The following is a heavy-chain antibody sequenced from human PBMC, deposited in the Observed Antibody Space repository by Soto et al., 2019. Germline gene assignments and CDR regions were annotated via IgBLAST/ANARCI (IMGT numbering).Heavy chain of an antibody. CDR2: IYHTGNT. J-gene: IGHJ4*02. D-gene: IGHD2-2*01. Sequence: SETLSLTCYVSGGSISSTNWWTWVRQPPGKGLEWIGEIYHTGNTNYNTTVRSRVTISVDKSNNEFSLDLRAVTAADTAVYYCATLAPVVYVPGTAVNYWGQGTLVTVSS. V-gene: IGHV4-4*02. CDR1: GGSISSTNW. CDR3: ATLAPVVYVPGTAVNY.